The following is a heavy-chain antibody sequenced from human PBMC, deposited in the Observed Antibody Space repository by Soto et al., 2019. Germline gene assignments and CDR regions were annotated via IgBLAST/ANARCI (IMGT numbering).Heavy chain of an antibody. CDR3: ARGGHIAVVTDSFDS. CDR2: IHPSGGGS. CDR1: GCTFSSYA. J-gene: IGHJ4*02. D-gene: IGHD2-21*02. Sequence: ASVKVSCKASGCTFSSYAISWVRQAPGQGLEWMGMIHPSGGGSTYAQKFLGRVTMTMDSSTSTVFMELTSLRSADTAVYYCARGGHIAVVTDSFDSWGQGPLVTVS. V-gene: IGHV1-46*03.